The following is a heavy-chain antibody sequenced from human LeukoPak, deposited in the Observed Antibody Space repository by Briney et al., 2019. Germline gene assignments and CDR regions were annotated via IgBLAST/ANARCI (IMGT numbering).Heavy chain of an antibody. CDR1: GFTFSSYA. J-gene: IGHJ4*02. V-gene: IGHV3-23*01. Sequence: PGGSLRLSCAASGFTFSSYAMRWVRQAPGKGLEWVSAISGSGGSTYYADSVKGRFTISRDSSKNTLYLQMNSLRAEDTAVYYCAKEVEYSSSLDYWGQGTLVTVSS. CDR2: ISGSGGST. D-gene: IGHD6-13*01. CDR3: AKEVEYSSSLDY.